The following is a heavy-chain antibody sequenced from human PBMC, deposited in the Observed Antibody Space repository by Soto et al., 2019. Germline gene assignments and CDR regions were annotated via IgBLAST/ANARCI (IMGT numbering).Heavy chain of an antibody. CDR1: GYTFTSYD. CDR3: ASGYYYGSGGGSPVDY. Sequence: ASVKVSCKASGYTFTSYDINWVRQATGQGLEWMGWMNPNSGNTGYAQKFQGRVTMTRNTSISTAYMELSSLRSEDTAVYYCASGYYYGSGGGSPVDYWGQGTLVTVSS. D-gene: IGHD3-10*01. J-gene: IGHJ4*02. V-gene: IGHV1-8*01. CDR2: MNPNSGNT.